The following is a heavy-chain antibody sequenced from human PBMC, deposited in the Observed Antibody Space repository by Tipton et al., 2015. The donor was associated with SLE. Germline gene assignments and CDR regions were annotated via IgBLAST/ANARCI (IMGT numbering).Heavy chain of an antibody. CDR1: GGSISGYS. CDR2: VYSSGST. D-gene: IGHD4-11*01. Sequence: LRLSCTVSGGSISGYSWSWIRQPAGKELEWIGRVYSSGSTNYNPSLKSRVTMSVDTSKNQFSLNLSSVTAADTAVYYCARGDYSNYVHDYWGQGTLVTVSS. J-gene: IGHJ4*02. V-gene: IGHV4-4*07. CDR3: ARGDYSNYVHDY.